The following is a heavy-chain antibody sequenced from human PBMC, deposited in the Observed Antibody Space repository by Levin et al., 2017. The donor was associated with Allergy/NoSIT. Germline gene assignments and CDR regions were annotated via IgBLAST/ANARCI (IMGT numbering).Heavy chain of an antibody. CDR2: IYHSGST. CDR1: GGSISSSNW. D-gene: IGHD6-13*01. CDR3: ASPLEQQQLVDHDAFDS. Sequence: GSLRLSCAVSGGSISSSNWWSWVRQPPGKGLEWIGEIYHSGSTNYNPSLKSRVTISVDKSKNQFSLKLSSVTAADTAVYYCASPLEQQQLVDHDAFDSWGQGTMVTVSS. V-gene: IGHV4-4*02. J-gene: IGHJ3*02.